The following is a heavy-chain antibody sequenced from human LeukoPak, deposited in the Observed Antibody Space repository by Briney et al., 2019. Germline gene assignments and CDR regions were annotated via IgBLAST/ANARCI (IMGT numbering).Heavy chain of an antibody. CDR3: ARSYYYMDV. CDR2: IIPIFGTA. V-gene: IGHV1-69*06. J-gene: IGHJ6*03. CDR1: GGTFNSYG. Sequence: ASVKVSCKAPGGTFNSYGISWVRQAPGQGLEWMGGIIPIFGTANYAQKFQGRVTITADKSTSTAYMELSSLRSEDTAVYYCARSYYYMDVWGKGTTVTVSS.